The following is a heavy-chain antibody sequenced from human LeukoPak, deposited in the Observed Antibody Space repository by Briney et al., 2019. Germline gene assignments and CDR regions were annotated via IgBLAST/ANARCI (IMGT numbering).Heavy chain of an antibody. CDR1: GGSFSDYY. CDR3: ASGQVRYPS. D-gene: IGHD2-2*02. Sequence: SETLSLICAVYGGSFSDYYWSWIRQPPGKGLEWIGEINHSGSTNYNPSLKSRVTISVDTSKNQFSLKLSSVTAADTAVYYCASGQVRYPSWGQGTLVTVSS. V-gene: IGHV4-34*01. J-gene: IGHJ5*02. CDR2: INHSGST.